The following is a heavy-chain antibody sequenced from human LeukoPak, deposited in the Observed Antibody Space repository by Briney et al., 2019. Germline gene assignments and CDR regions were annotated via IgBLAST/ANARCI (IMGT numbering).Heavy chain of an antibody. CDR1: GGSFSSYY. V-gene: IGHV4-34*01. CDR3: ARETSKGDDAFDI. CDR2: INHSGTT. J-gene: IGHJ3*02. Sequence: PSETLSLTCAVYGGSFSSYYWTWIRQPPGKGLEWIGEINHSGTTNYNPPLKSRLTISVDTPKNQFSLKLTSVTAADTAVYYCARETSKGDDAFDIWGQGTMVTVSS. D-gene: IGHD3-16*01.